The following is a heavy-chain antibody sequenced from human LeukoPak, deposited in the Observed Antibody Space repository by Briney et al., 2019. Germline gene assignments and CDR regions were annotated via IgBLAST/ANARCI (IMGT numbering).Heavy chain of an antibody. CDR3: AKDPYRVVVATGNYLDP. Sequence: AGGSLRLSCAASGFTFSSYAMSWVRQAPGKGLEWVAVISHDGSNIHYGDFVKGRFTIARDNSKDTVYLQMNNLRAEDTAVYYCAKDPYRVVVATGNYLDPWGQGTLVTVSA. D-gene: IGHD2-15*01. CDR2: ISHDGSNI. V-gene: IGHV3-30*18. J-gene: IGHJ5*02. CDR1: GFTFSSYA.